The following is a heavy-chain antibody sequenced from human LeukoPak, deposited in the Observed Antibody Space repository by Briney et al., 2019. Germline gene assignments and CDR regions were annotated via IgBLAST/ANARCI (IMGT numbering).Heavy chain of an antibody. V-gene: IGHV4-59*01. CDR1: GGSISDYY. Sequence: KTSETLSLTCTVSGGSISDYYWTWIRQPPEKGLEWIGYIHSIGGTNYNPSLKSRVTISVDTSKNQFSLKLGSVTAADTAVYYCARDLGYGSGSPEPYYFDYWGQGTLVTVSS. CDR2: IHSIGGT. D-gene: IGHD3-10*01. CDR3: ARDLGYGSGSPEPYYFDY. J-gene: IGHJ4*02.